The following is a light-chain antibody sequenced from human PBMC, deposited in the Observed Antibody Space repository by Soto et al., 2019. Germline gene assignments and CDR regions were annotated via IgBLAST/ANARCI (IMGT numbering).Light chain of an antibody. V-gene: IGLV2-11*01. J-gene: IGLJ3*02. CDR3: CSYAGSYTHWV. CDR2: DVS. CDR1: SSDVGAYNY. Sequence: QSALTQPRSVSGSPGQSVTISCTGTSSDVGAYNYVSWYQKHPGKAPKFMIYDVSKRPSGVPDRFSGSKSGNTASLTISGLQAEDEADYYCCSYAGSYTHWVFGGGTKLTVL.